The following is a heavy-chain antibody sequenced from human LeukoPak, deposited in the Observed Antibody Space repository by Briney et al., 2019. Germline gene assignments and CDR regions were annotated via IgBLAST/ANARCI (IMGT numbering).Heavy chain of an antibody. CDR1: GGSISCYY. D-gene: IGHD6-13*01. CDR3: ARQGGYIAPLAL. Sequence: PSETLSLTCTVSGGSISCYYWSWIRQPPGKGLEWIGYISYSGNTNYHPSLKSRVTISGDTSKNQFSLKLSSVTAADTAVYYCARQGGYIAPLALWGQGTLVTVSS. V-gene: IGHV4-59*08. J-gene: IGHJ4*02. CDR2: ISYSGNT.